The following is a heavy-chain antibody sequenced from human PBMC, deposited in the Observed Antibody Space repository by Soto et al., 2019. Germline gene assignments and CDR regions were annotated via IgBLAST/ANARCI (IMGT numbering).Heavy chain of an antibody. V-gene: IGHV3-23*01. D-gene: IGHD3-16*01. CDR1: GFTFSSYS. J-gene: IGHJ4*02. CDR3: AKDQGGPTPPFDY. CDR2: ISATGGST. Sequence: GGSLRLSCVASGFTFSSYSMSWVRQAPGKGLEWVSSISATGGSTYYADSVKGRFTISRDNSKNTVYLQMNSLRFEDTALYYCAKDQGGPTPPFDYWGQGTLVTVSS.